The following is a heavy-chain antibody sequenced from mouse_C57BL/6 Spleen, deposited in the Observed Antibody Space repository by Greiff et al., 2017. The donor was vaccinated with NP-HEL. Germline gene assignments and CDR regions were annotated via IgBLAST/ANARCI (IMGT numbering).Heavy chain of an antibody. J-gene: IGHJ4*01. D-gene: IGHD3-3*01. CDR2: ISSGSSTI. CDR1: GFTFSDYG. V-gene: IGHV5-17*01. CDR3: ARRGDVRHYYAMDY. Sequence: EVQLQQSGGGLVKPGGSLKLSCAASGFTFSDYGMHWVRQAPEKGLEWVAYISSGSSTIYYADTVKGRFTISRDNAKNTLFLQMTSLRSEDTAMYYCARRGDVRHYYAMDYWGQGTSVTVSS.